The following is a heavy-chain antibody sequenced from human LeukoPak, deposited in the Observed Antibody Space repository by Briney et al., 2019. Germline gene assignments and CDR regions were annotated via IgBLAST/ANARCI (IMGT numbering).Heavy chain of an antibody. V-gene: IGHV3-7*01. J-gene: IGHJ4*02. Sequence: GGSLRLSCAASGFTFSSYWMSWVRQAPGKGLEWVANIKQDGSEKYYVDSVKGRFTISRDNAKDSLYLQMNSLRAEDTAVYYCARDKAGYGDYYFDYWGQGTLVTVSS. CDR3: ARDKAGYGDYYFDY. CDR2: IKQDGSEK. D-gene: IGHD4-17*01. CDR1: GFTFSSYW.